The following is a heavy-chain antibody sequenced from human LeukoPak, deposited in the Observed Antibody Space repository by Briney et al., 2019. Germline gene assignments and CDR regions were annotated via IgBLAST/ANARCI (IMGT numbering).Heavy chain of an antibody. Sequence: GGSLRLSCAASGFTFSNYAMNWVRQAPGKGLEWVSVISGGGGSTYYADSVKGRFTISRDNSKNTLYLQMNSLSAEDTAVYYCAQGGNWFDPWGQGTLVTVSS. D-gene: IGHD3-10*01. CDR2: ISGGGGST. CDR3: AQGGNWFDP. CDR1: GFTFSNYA. J-gene: IGHJ5*02. V-gene: IGHV3-23*01.